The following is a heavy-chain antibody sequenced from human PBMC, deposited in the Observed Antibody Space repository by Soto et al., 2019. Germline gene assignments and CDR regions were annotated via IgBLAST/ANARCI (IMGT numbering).Heavy chain of an antibody. Sequence: QVQLVQSGAEVKKLGSSVKVSCKASGGTFSSYAISWVRQAPGQGLEWMGGIIPIFGTANYAQKFQGRVTITADESMSTAYMELSSLRSEDTAVYYCARIVVLYYGDYEGYFDYWGQGTLVTVSS. J-gene: IGHJ4*02. CDR3: ARIVVLYYGDYEGYFDY. D-gene: IGHD4-17*01. CDR2: IIPIFGTA. CDR1: GGTFSSYA. V-gene: IGHV1-69*01.